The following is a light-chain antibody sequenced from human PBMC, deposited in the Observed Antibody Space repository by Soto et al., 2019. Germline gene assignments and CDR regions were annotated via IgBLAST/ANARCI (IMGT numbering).Light chain of an antibody. V-gene: IGKV1-12*01. CDR3: QQANSFPLT. CDR1: QGISSW. Sequence: DIQMTQSPSSVSASVGDRVTITCRASQGISSWLPWSQQKPGKAPKLLIYAASTLQSGVASRFSGSGSGTDFTLTISSRQSEDFATYYCQQANSFPLTFGGGTKVEIK. CDR2: AAS. J-gene: IGKJ4*01.